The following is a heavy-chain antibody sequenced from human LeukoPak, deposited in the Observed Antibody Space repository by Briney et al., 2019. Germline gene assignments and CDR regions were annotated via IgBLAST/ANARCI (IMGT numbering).Heavy chain of an antibody. V-gene: IGHV1-46*01. J-gene: IGHJ3*02. D-gene: IGHD1-1*01. CDR3: ARRSNWNGEFRYAFDI. CDR1: GYTFTSYY. Sequence: ASVKVSCKASGYTFTSYYMHWVRQAPGQGLEWMGIINPSGGSTSYAQKFQGRVTMTRDTSTSTVYMELSSLRSEDTAVYYCARRSNWNGEFRYAFDIWGQGTMVTVSS. CDR2: INPSGGST.